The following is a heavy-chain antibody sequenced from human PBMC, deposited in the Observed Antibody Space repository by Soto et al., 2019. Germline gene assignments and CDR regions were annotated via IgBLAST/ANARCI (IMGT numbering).Heavy chain of an antibody. V-gene: IGHV1-46*01. CDR3: ARDLAAGAY. D-gene: IGHD6-13*01. Sequence: VQLVQSGAEVKKPGASVKLSCRTSGYTFTHYYIHWVRQAPGQGLEWLAIINPASGSTNYAQDFQGRVTLTMGTSTTTVYIELSGLRAEDTAIFYCARDLAAGAYWCQGTLVTVSS. CDR1: GYTFTHYY. CDR2: INPASGST. J-gene: IGHJ4*02.